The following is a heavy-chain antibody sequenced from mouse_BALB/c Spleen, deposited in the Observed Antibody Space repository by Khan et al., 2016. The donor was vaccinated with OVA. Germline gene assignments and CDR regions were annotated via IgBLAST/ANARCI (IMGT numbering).Heavy chain of an antibody. D-gene: IGHD1-2*01. J-gene: IGHJ3*01. CDR2: IWAGGST. Sequence: QVQLQQSGPGLVAPSQSLSITCTVSGFSLTSYGVHWVRQPPGKGLEWLGIIWAGGSTDYNSALMSRLTISKDNSKRQVLLKMDSLLTDVTAMYYCARDTTGTPYWGQGTLVTVSA. CDR3: ARDTTGTPY. CDR1: GFSLTSYG. V-gene: IGHV2-9*02.